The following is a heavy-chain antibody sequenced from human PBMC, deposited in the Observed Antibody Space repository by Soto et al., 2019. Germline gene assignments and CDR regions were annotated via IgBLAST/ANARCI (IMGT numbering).Heavy chain of an antibody. CDR1: GCTFSSYA. Sequence: ASVKVSCKASGCTFSSYAISWVRQAPGQGLEWMGGIIPIFGTANYAQKFQGRVTITADESTSTAYMELSSLRSEDTAVYYCARDKGPITMVRGLPKNNWFDPWGQGTLVTVSS. J-gene: IGHJ5*02. V-gene: IGHV1-69*13. CDR2: IIPIFGTA. D-gene: IGHD3-10*01. CDR3: ARDKGPITMVRGLPKNNWFDP.